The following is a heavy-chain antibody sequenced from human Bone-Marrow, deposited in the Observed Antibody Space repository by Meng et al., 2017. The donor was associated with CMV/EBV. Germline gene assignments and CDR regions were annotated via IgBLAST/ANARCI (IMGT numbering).Heavy chain of an antibody. Sequence: GGSLRLSCAASGFIFSGYSMNWVRQAPGKGLEWVSMISSSSRYIYYADSVKGRFTISRDNAKNSLYLQMNSLRAEDTAVYYCARDSLGYYDILTGYYRYYFDYWGQGTLVTVSS. CDR1: GFIFSGYS. V-gene: IGHV3-21*01. CDR3: ARDSLGYYDILTGYYRYYFDY. J-gene: IGHJ4*02. CDR2: ISSSSRYI. D-gene: IGHD3-9*01.